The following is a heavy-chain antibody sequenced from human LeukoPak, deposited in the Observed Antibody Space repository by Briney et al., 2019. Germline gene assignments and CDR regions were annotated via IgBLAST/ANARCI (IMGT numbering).Heavy chain of an antibody. CDR2: VFYSGST. Sequence: SETLSLTCTVSGGSVSSGDYYWSWIRQPPGRGLEWIGYVFYSGSTTYNPSLESRVTISVDTSKNQFSLRLGSVTTADTAVYYCARAPRAGASSWYRFDFWGQGTLVTVSS. V-gene: IGHV4-61*08. CDR1: GGSVSSGDYY. D-gene: IGHD6-13*01. CDR3: ARAPRAGASSWYRFDF. J-gene: IGHJ4*02.